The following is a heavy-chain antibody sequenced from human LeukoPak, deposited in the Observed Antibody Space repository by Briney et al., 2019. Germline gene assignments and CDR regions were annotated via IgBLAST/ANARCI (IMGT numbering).Heavy chain of an antibody. V-gene: IGHV3-21*01. J-gene: IGHJ4*02. D-gene: IGHD3-16*01. CDR3: AGGVGWRIDD. CDR2: ISSSSSYI. CDR1: GFTFSSYS. Sequence: GGSLRLSCAASGFTFSSYSMNWVRQAPGKGLEWVSSISSSSSYIFYADSVKGRFTISRDKAKNSLYLQMNSLRPEDKGVYYCAGGVGWRIDDCGQGTHVTVSS.